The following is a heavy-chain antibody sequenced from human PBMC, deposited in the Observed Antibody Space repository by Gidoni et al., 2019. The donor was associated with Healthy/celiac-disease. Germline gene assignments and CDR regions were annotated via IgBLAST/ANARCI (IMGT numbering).Heavy chain of an antibody. CDR2: IVVGSGNT. J-gene: IGHJ4*02. V-gene: IGHV1-58*01. CDR3: AAEIVVVTAPPGYFVY. D-gene: IGHD2-21*02. CDR1: GFTFTTSA. Sequence: QMQLVQSGPEVKTPGTSVKVSCTDSGFTFTTSAVQWVRQARGQRLEWIGWIVVGSGNTNYEQKFQERVTITRDMSTSTAYMELSSLRSEDTAVYYCAAEIVVVTAPPGYFVYWGQGTLVTVSS.